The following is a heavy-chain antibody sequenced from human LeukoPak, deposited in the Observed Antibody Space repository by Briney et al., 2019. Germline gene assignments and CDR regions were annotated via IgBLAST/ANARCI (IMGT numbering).Heavy chain of an antibody. V-gene: IGHV3-21*01. D-gene: IGHD6-13*01. Sequence: GGSLRLSCTASGFTFGDYAMTWVRQAPGKGLEWVSSISSSSSYIYYADSVKGRFTISRDNAKNSLYLQMNSLRAEDTAVYYCARDHRGQQLASYDAFDIWGQGTMVTVSS. CDR2: ISSSSSYI. CDR3: ARDHRGQQLASYDAFDI. CDR1: GFTFGDYA. J-gene: IGHJ3*02.